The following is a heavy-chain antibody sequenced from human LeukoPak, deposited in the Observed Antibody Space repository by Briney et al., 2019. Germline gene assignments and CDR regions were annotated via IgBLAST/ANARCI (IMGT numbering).Heavy chain of an antibody. Sequence: LPGGSLRLSCAASGFTFSSYAMSWVRQAPGKGLEWVSATSGSGGSTYYADSVKGRFTISRDNSKNTLYLQMNSLRAEDTAAYYCAAEGGVDSSGYNTDYWGQGTLVTVSS. CDR2: TSGSGGST. J-gene: IGHJ4*02. CDR3: AAEGGVDSSGYNTDY. D-gene: IGHD3-22*01. V-gene: IGHV3-23*01. CDR1: GFTFSSYA.